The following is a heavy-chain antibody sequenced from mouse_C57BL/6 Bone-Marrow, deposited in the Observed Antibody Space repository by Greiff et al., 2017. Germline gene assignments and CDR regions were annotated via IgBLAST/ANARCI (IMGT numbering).Heavy chain of an antibody. Sequence: VKLVESGAELVRPGASVTLSCKASGYTFTDYEMHWVKQTPVHGLEWIGAIDPETGGTDYNQKFKGKAILTADKSSSTAYMELRSLTSEDSAVYYCTRWDTTVVDSFDYWGQGTTLTVSS. V-gene: IGHV1-15*01. CDR2: IDPETGGT. D-gene: IGHD1-1*01. CDR3: TRWDTTVVDSFDY. CDR1: GYTFTDYE. J-gene: IGHJ2*01.